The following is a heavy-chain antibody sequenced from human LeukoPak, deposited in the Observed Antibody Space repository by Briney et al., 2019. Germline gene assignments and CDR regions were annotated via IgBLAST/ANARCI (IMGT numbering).Heavy chain of an antibody. CDR2: IYHSGST. CDR3: ARDDTGVIRGIRFHY. V-gene: IGHV4-4*02. Sequence: SETLSLTCAVSGASISSGYWWSWVRQAPGKGLELIGEIYHSGSTNHNPSLKSRVTISVDKSKSQFSLNLNSVTAADTAVYYCARDDTGVIRGIRFHYWGQGTLVTVSS. CDR1: GASISSGYW. J-gene: IGHJ4*02. D-gene: IGHD3-10*01.